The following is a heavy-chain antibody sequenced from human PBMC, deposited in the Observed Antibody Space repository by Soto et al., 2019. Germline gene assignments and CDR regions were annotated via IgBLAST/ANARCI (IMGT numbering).Heavy chain of an antibody. CDR1: GYTFTSYY. D-gene: IGHD5-18*01. Sequence: ASVKVSCKASGYTFTSYYMHWVRQAPGQGLEWMGIINPSGGSTSYAQKFQGRVTITRDTSTSTVYMELSSLRSEDTAVYYCALWLQLWSELPYYYYYGMDVWGQGTTVTVSS. CDR3: ALWLQLWSELPYYYYYGMDV. J-gene: IGHJ6*02. CDR2: INPSGGST. V-gene: IGHV1-46*01.